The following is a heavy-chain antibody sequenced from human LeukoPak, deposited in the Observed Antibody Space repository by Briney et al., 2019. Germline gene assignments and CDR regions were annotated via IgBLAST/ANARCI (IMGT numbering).Heavy chain of an antibody. J-gene: IGHJ1*01. D-gene: IGHD3-22*01. CDR2: IYYSGSA. CDR1: GGSISTY. CDR3: ARAVDSSGFSCFQH. Sequence: SETLSLICTVSGGSISTYWSWIRQPPGKGLEWIGYIYYSGSANYNPSLKSRVTMSVDTSKNQFSLKLSSVTAADTAVYYCARAVDSSGFSCFQHWGQGTLVTVSS. V-gene: IGHV4-59*08.